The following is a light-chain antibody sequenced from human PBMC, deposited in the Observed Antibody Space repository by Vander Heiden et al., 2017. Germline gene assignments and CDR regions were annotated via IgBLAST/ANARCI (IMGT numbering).Light chain of an antibody. Sequence: DIQMTQSPSSLSASVGDRVTITCRASQTVKYLNWYQQKPGQAPHLLIYTASTLESGVPSRFSGSGSGTDFTLTISGLRPEDFATYFCQQSDSFPHTFGGGTKVEIK. CDR3: QQSDSFPHT. J-gene: IGKJ4*01. CDR2: TAS. V-gene: IGKV1-39*01. CDR1: QTVKY.